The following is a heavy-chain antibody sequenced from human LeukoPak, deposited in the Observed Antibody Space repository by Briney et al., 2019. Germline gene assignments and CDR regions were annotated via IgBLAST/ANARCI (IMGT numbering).Heavy chain of an antibody. CDR3: ARVPNEYYYGSGSYPLEYHFDY. D-gene: IGHD3-10*01. CDR2: ISWYSGSI. J-gene: IGHJ4*02. Sequence: GGSLILSCAASGFTFDDYAMHLGRQAPGQGLESVSAISWYSGSIGYADSVKGRFTISRDNAKNSLYLQMSSLRAEDTAVYYCARVPNEYYYGSGSYPLEYHFDYWGQGTLVTVSS. V-gene: IGHV3-9*01. CDR1: GFTFDDYA.